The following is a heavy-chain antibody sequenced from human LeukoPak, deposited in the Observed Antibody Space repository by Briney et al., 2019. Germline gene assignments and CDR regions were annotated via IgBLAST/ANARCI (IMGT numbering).Heavy chain of an antibody. CDR2: IIPIFGTA. D-gene: IGHD1-7*01. Sequence: GASVKVSCKASGYTFISYYMHWVRQAPGQGLEWMGGIIPIFGTANYAQKFQGRVTITADESTSTAYMELSSLRSEDTAVYYCARGPAGTSYYYYYGMDVWGQGTTVTVSS. V-gene: IGHV1-69*13. CDR3: ARGPAGTSYYYYYGMDV. CDR1: GYTFISYY. J-gene: IGHJ6*02.